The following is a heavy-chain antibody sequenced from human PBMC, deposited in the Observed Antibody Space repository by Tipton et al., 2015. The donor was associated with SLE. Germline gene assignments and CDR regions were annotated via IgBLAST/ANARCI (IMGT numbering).Heavy chain of an antibody. CDR1: GFTFNSYA. CDR2: ISGSSVNT. CDR3: AKVSGSDFWSGRYSVEY. D-gene: IGHD3-3*01. V-gene: IGHV3-23*01. J-gene: IGHJ4*02. Sequence: SLRLSCAASGFTFNSYAMSWVRQAPGKGLEWVSGISGSSVNTYYADSVKGRFTISRENSKNTLYLQMHSLRAEDTAVYYCAKVSGSDFWSGRYSVEYWGQGTLVTVSS.